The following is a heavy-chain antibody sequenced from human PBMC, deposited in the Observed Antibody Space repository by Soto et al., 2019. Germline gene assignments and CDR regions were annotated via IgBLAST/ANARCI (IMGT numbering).Heavy chain of an antibody. CDR3: AKDAFPHNRRYYYYYMDV. CDR1: GFTFSSYA. J-gene: IGHJ6*03. D-gene: IGHD1-1*01. V-gene: IGHV3-23*01. CDR2: ISGSGGST. Sequence: GGSLRLSCAASGFTFSSYAMSWVRQAPGKGLEWVSAISGSGGSTYYADSVKGRFTISRDNSKNTLYLQMNSLRAEDTAVYYCAKDAFPHNRRYYYYYMDVWGKGTTVTVSS.